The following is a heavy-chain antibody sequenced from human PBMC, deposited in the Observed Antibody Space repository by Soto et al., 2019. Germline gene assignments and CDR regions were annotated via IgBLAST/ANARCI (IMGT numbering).Heavy chain of an antibody. CDR3: ARDHYNWNYFDY. J-gene: IGHJ4*02. V-gene: IGHV3-23*01. CDR2: ISGSGGST. Sequence: GGSLRLSCAASGFTFSSYAMSWVRQAPGKGLEWVSAISGSGGSTYYADSVKGRFTISRDNSKNSLYLQMNSLRAEDTAVYYCARDHYNWNYFDYWGQGTLVTVSS. CDR1: GFTFSSYA. D-gene: IGHD1-20*01.